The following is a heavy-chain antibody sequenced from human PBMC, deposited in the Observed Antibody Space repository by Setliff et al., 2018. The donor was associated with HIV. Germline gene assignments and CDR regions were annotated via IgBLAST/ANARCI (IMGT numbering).Heavy chain of an antibody. J-gene: IGHJ6*02. D-gene: IGHD3-10*01. CDR1: GYTFTAYY. CDR2: IYPNSGGT. Sequence: ASVKVSCKASGYTFTAYYMHWVRQAPGQGLEWMGWIYPNSGGTKYAQKFQGRVTFTTDTSTSTAYMELRSLRSDDTAVYYCAREGVREPPSNTLYYGMDVWGQGTTVTVSS. V-gene: IGHV1-2*02. CDR3: AREGVREPPSNTLYYGMDV.